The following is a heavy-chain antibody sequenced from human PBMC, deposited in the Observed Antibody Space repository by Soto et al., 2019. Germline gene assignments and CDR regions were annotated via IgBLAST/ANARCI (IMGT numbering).Heavy chain of an antibody. D-gene: IGHD2-2*01. CDR3: ARDRYFTSSSCPYYFEY. J-gene: IGHJ4*02. CDR2: ISSSTTDI. CDR1: GFTFSSYS. Sequence: EVQLVESGGGLVKPGGSLRLSCAASGFTFSSYSMNWVRQAPGKGLEWVSSISSSTTDIYYADSVKGRFTISRDNDKKSLYLQMNSMRADDTAVYYCARDRYFTSSSCPYYFEYWGQGTLVTVSS. V-gene: IGHV3-21*01.